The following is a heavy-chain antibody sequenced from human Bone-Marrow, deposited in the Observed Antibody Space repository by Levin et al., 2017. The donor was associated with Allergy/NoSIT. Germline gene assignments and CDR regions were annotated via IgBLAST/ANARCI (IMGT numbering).Heavy chain of an antibody. J-gene: IGHJ6*02. CDR3: VRGMGEDYYYYYGMDV. CDR1: GYIFPNYD. D-gene: IGHD2-21*01. V-gene: IGHV1-8*01. CDR2: VNPNNGNT. Sequence: ASVKVSCKTSGYIFPNYDINWVRQATGQGLEWMGWVNPNNGNTDYAQKFQGRVTMTRDTSRSTAYMELSSLRSDDTAVYYCVRGMGEDYYYYYGMDVWGQGTTVTVS.